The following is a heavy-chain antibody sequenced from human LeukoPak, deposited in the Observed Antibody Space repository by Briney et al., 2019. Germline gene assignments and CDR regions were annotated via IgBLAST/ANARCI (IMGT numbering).Heavy chain of an antibody. D-gene: IGHD3-22*01. V-gene: IGHV3-21*01. Sequence: GGSLRLSCVASGFTLSSYTMNWVRQAPGKGLEWVSSISSSSAYIYYADSVKGRFTISRDNAKNSLYLQLNSLRAEDTSVYYCAREAPYDTTPVPDYWGQGTLVTVSS. CDR3: AREAPYDTTPVPDY. CDR1: GFTLSSYT. CDR2: ISSSSAYI. J-gene: IGHJ4*02.